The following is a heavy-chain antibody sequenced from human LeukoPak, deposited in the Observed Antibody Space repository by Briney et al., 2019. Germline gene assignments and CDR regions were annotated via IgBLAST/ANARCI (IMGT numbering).Heavy chain of an antibody. CDR2: IYYGGST. CDR3: ARRGYDILTGYDPIPQYFDY. Sequence: PSETLSLTCAVSGGSISSSSYCWGCIRQPPGKGLEWTGSIYYGGSTYYNPSLKSRVTISVDTSKNQFSLELSSVTAADTAVYSCARRGYDILTGYDPIPQYFDYWGQGDLVTVSS. V-gene: IGHV4-39*01. D-gene: IGHD3-9*01. CDR1: GGSISSSSYC. J-gene: IGHJ4*02.